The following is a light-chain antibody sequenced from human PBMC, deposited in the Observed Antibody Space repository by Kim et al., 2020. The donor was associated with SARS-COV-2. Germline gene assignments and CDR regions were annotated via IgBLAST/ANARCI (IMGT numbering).Light chain of an antibody. Sequence: DIQMTQSPSTLSSSVGDRVTITCRASQRISNSLAWYQQRPGKAPTILIYEASSLESGVPSRFSGTGSGTEFTLTISSLQPDDFATYYCQHYDKSSRTFGPGTKVDIK. CDR1: QRISNS. J-gene: IGKJ1*01. CDR3: QHYDKSSRT. V-gene: IGKV1-5*01. CDR2: EAS.